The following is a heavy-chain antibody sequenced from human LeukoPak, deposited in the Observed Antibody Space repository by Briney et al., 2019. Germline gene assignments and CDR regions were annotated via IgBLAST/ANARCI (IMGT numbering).Heavy chain of an antibody. J-gene: IGHJ4*02. D-gene: IGHD6-19*01. CDR1: GFTFSSYA. Sequence: GGSLRLSRAASGFTFSSYAMSWVRQAPGKGLEWVSAISGSGGSTYYADSVKGRFTISRDNSKNTLYLQMNSPRAEDTAVYYCAKGPGSGWYKLYYFDYWGQGTLVTVSS. V-gene: IGHV3-23*01. CDR2: ISGSGGST. CDR3: AKGPGSGWYKLYYFDY.